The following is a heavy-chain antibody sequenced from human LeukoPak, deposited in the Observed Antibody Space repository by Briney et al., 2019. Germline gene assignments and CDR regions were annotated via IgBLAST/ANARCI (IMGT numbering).Heavy chain of an antibody. CDR2: ISGSGGST. V-gene: IGHV3-23*01. D-gene: IGHD3-10*01. CDR3: AKDRDTYGSDFDY. CDR1: GFSFSSYA. J-gene: IGHJ4*02. Sequence: PGGSLRLSCAVSGFSFSSYAMNWVRQAPGKGLEWVSGISGSGGSTYYADSVKGRFTISRDKSKNTLYLQMNSLRAEDAAVYYCAKDRDTYGSDFDYWGQGTLVTVSS.